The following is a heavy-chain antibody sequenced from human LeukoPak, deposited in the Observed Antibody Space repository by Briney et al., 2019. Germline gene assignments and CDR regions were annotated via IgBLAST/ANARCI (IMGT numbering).Heavy chain of an antibody. CDR3: ARRDGYNWYYFDY. CDR1: GFTFSSYA. V-gene: IGHV3-23*01. CDR2: ISGSGGST. D-gene: IGHD5-24*01. Sequence: PGGSLRLSCAASGFTFSSYAMSWVRQAPGKGLEWVSAISGSGGSTYYSDSVKGRFTISRDNSKNTLYLQMNSLRVEDTAVYYCARRDGYNWYYFDYWGQGTLVTVSS. J-gene: IGHJ4*02.